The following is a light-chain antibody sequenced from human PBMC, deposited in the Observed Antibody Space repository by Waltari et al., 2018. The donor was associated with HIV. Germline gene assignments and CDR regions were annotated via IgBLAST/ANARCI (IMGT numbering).Light chain of an antibody. J-gene: IGLJ2*01. Sequence: QSVLTQPPSVSAAPGQTVNISCSGSSSNIGNNYVSWYQHLPGTAPKLLISENDKRPAGNPDRFSGSKSGTSATLGITGLQPGDEADYYCGTWDSSLSAGVFGGGTKLTVL. CDR2: END. CDR1: SSNIGNNY. V-gene: IGLV1-51*02. CDR3: GTWDSSLSAGV.